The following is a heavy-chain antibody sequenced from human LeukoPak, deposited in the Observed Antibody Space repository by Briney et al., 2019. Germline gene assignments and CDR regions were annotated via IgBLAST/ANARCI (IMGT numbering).Heavy chain of an antibody. D-gene: IGHD3-22*01. CDR1: GGTFSSYA. J-gene: IGHJ3*02. Sequence: ASVKVSCEASGGTFSSYAISWVRQAPGQGLEWMGGIIPIFGTANYAQKFQGRVTITADKSTSTAYMELRSLRSDDTAVYYCARDLGHDSSGYYYEEGYAFDIWGQGTMVTVSS. CDR2: IIPIFGTA. V-gene: IGHV1-69*06. CDR3: ARDLGHDSSGYYYEEGYAFDI.